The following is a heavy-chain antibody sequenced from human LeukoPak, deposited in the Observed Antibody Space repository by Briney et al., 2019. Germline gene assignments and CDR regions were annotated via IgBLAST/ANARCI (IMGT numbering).Heavy chain of an antibody. CDR1: GYTFTGYY. V-gene: IGHV1-2*02. Sequence: GASVKVSCKASGYTFTGYYMHWVRQAPGQGLEWMGWINPNSGGTNYAQKFQGRVTMTRDTSISTAYMELSRLRSDDTAVYYCARVEFSYSSGWYEKSFDYWGQGTLVTVSS. D-gene: IGHD6-19*01. CDR2: INPNSGGT. J-gene: IGHJ4*02. CDR3: ARVEFSYSSGWYEKSFDY.